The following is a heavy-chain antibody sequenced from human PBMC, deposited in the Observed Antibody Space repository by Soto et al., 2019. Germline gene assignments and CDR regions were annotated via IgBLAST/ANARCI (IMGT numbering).Heavy chain of an antibody. CDR3: AHRQRIIRYFDLGYFDS. CDR2: IYWDDDR. CDR1: GFSFISSGEG. J-gene: IGHJ4*02. Sequence: QITLKESGPTLLKPTQTLTLTCTFSGFSFISSGEGVGWIRQPPGKALEWLALIYWDDDRRYNPSLENRLTIPKDNDPSRSQVFLTLTDVDPADTATYYCAHRQRIIRYFDLGYFDSWGQGAPVTVSS. D-gene: IGHD3-9*01. V-gene: IGHV2-5*02.